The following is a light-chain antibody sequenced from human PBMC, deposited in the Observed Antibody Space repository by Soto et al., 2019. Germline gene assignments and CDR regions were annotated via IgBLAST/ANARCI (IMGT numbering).Light chain of an antibody. Sequence: QSVLTQPPSASGTPGQRVTISCSGSSSNIGSNYVYWYQQLPGTAPKLLIYRSNQRPSGVPDRFSGSKSGTSAPLAISGLRSEDEADYYCAAWDDSLSEWVFGGGTKLTVL. CDR2: RSN. CDR3: AAWDDSLSEWV. CDR1: SSNIGSNY. V-gene: IGLV1-47*01. J-gene: IGLJ3*02.